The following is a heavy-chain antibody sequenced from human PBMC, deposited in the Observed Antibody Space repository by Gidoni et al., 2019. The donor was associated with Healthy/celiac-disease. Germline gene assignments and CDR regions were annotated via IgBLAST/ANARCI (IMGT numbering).Heavy chain of an antibody. CDR3: ARVDYGGNPAFDT. CDR1: GGSFSGYY. Sequence: QVQLQQWGAGLLKPSETLSLTCAVYGGSFSGYYWSWIRQPPGKGLEWIGEINHSGSTNYNPSLKSRVTISVDTSKNQFSRKLSLVTAADTAVYYCARVDYGGNPAFDTWGQGTMVTVSS. D-gene: IGHD4-17*01. J-gene: IGHJ3*02. V-gene: IGHV4-34*01. CDR2: INHSGST.